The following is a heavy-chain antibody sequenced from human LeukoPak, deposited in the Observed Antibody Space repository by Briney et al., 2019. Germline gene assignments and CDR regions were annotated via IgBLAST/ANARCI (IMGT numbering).Heavy chain of an antibody. CDR1: GGSISSNNW. Sequence: SGTLSLTCAVSGGSISSNNWWSWVRQPPGKGLEWIGEIYHSGSTNYNPSLKSRVTISVDKSKNQFSLKLSSVTAADTAVYYCARTSQGVTGYSSSWYGTYYYYYMDVWGKGTTVTVSS. D-gene: IGHD6-13*01. CDR2: IYHSGST. V-gene: IGHV4-4*02. J-gene: IGHJ6*03. CDR3: ARTSQGVTGYSSSWYGTYYYYYMDV.